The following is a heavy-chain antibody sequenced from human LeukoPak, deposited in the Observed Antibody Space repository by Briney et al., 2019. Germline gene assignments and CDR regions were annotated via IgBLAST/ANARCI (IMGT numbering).Heavy chain of an antibody. D-gene: IGHD6-13*01. J-gene: IGHJ6*03. CDR2: INHSGST. CDR1: GGSFSGYY. V-gene: IGHV4-34*01. Sequence: SETLSLTCAVYGGSFSGYYWSWIRQPPGKGLEWIAEINHSGSTNYNPSLKSRVTISVDTSKNQFSLKLSSVTAADTAVYYCARGVISSWYSSYYYYYMDVWGKGTTVTVSS. CDR3: ARGVISSWYSSYYYYYMDV.